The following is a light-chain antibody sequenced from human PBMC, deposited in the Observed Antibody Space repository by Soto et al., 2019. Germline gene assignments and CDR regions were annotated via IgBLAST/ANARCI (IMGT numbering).Light chain of an antibody. J-gene: IGLJ2*01. CDR1: SSDIGHYDY. CDR3: CSYAGSSTFGAV. Sequence: QSALTQPASVSGSPGQSITISCTGTSSDIGHYDYVSWYQQHPGKAPKLMIYEGSKRPSGVSNRFSGSKSGNTASLTISGLQAEDEADYYCCSYAGSSTFGAVFGGGTKLTVL. V-gene: IGLV2-23*03. CDR2: EGS.